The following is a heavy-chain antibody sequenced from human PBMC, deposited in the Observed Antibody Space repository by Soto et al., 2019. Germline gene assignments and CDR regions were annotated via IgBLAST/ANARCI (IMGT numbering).Heavy chain of an antibody. Sequence: EVQLVESGGGLVQPGGSLKLSCAASGFTFSASAMHWVRQASGKGLEWVGRVRTKSNNYATAYVASVEGRFTISRDDSKNKAYLQMNSLKTEDTAVYYCTRQGGYCGGGSCHAFNDYWGQGTLVTVSS. D-gene: IGHD2-15*01. CDR2: VRTKSNNYAT. J-gene: IGHJ4*02. CDR3: TRQGGYCGGGSCHAFNDY. V-gene: IGHV3-73*01. CDR1: GFTFSASA.